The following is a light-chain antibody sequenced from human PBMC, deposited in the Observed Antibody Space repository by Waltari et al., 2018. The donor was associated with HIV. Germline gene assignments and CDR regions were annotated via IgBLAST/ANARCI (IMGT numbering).Light chain of an antibody. Sequence: DTQMTQSPSSLSASVGDRVTNTCRASQSINVWLAWYQQKPGKAPNLLIFKASSPKSGVPARFSGRGSGTEVTLTISSLQPDDSATYYCQQYDTSPITFGDGTRVEI. V-gene: IGKV1-5*03. J-gene: IGKJ4*01. CDR2: KAS. CDR1: QSINVW. CDR3: QQYDTSPIT.